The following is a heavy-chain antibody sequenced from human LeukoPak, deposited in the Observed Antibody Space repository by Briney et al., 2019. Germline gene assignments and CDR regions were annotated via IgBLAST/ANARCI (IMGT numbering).Heavy chain of an antibody. V-gene: IGHV4-34*01. CDR1: GGSFSGYY. Sequence: SETLSLTCAVYGGSFSGYYWSWIRQPPGKGLEWIGEINHSGSTNYNPSLKSRVTISVDTSKNQFSLKLSSVTAADTAAYYCARSGSYGLDYWGQGTLVTVSS. D-gene: IGHD1-26*01. CDR2: INHSGST. CDR3: ARSGSYGLDY. J-gene: IGHJ4*02.